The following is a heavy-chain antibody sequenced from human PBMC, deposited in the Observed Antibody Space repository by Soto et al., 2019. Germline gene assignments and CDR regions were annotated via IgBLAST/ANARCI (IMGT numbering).Heavy chain of an antibody. J-gene: IGHJ4*02. CDR3: ASERVAEMATGGYFDS. D-gene: IGHD5-12*01. Sequence: VQLVQSGAEVKKLGSSVRISCKIAGGIFMDHAFSWVRQAPGQGLEWVGGIVTLFGTPTYAGSFQGRVTITADESSSTAYMELSSLRYEDTAIYYCASERVAEMATGGYFDSWGQGTLVTVSS. CDR2: IVTLFGTP. CDR1: GGIFMDHA. V-gene: IGHV1-69*01.